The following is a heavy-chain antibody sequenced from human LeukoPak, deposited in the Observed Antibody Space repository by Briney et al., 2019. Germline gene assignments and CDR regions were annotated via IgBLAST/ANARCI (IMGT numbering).Heavy chain of an antibody. CDR1: GGSISNGNW. D-gene: IGHD1-26*01. Sequence: SETLSLTCGVSGGSISNGNWWSWVRQPPGKGLEWIGEIYRTGSANYNPSLKSRVTISVDKSKNQFSLSLNSVTAADTAVYYCVRCGSYCLDYWGQGTLVTVSS. CDR2: IYRTGSA. V-gene: IGHV4-4*02. J-gene: IGHJ4*02. CDR3: VRCGSYCLDY.